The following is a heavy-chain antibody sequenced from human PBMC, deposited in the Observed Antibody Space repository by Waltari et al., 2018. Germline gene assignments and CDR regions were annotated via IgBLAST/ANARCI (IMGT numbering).Heavy chain of an antibody. V-gene: IGHV4-39*07. CDR2: IYYSGST. CDR1: GGSISSSSYY. D-gene: IGHD3-3*01. J-gene: IGHJ4*02. Sequence: QLQLQESGPGLVKPSETLSLTCTVSGGSISSSSYYWGWIRQPPGKGLEWIGSIYYSGSTYYTPSLKSRVTISVDTSKNQFSLKLSSVTAADTAVYYCARADFWSGYSYYFDYWGQGTLVTVSS. CDR3: ARADFWSGYSYYFDY.